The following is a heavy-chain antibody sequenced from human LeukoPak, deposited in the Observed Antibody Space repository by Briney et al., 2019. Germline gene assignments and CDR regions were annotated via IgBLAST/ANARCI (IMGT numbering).Heavy chain of an antibody. CDR3: ARTYYDFRSGYLEAFWFDP. CDR2: IYHSGST. J-gene: IGHJ5*02. CDR1: GGSISSGGYS. D-gene: IGHD3-3*01. V-gene: IGHV4-30-2*01. Sequence: SETLSLTCAVSGGSISSGGYSWSWIRQPPGKGLEWIGYIYHSGSTYYNPSLKSRVTISVDRSKNQFSLKLSSVTAADTAVYYCARTYYDFRSGYLEAFWFDPWGQGTLVTVSS.